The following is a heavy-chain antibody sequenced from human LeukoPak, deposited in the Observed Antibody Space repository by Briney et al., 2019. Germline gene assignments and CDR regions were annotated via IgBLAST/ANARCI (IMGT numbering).Heavy chain of an antibody. CDR2: ISSSTSII. D-gene: IGHD3-16*01. J-gene: IGHJ6*03. CDR1: GFTFSSYS. V-gene: IGHV3-48*01. Sequence: GGSLRLSCAASGFTFSSYSMNWVRQAPGKGLEWVSYISSSTSIIYYADSVKGRFTISRDNAKNSLYLQMNSLRAEDTAVYYCARVFLSDFGDYYYYYMDVWGKGTTVTVSS. CDR3: ARVFLSDFGDYYYYYMDV.